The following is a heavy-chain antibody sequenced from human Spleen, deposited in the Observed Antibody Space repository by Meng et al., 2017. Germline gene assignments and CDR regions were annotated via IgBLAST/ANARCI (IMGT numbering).Heavy chain of an antibody. CDR3: ARTYYDSKGAFYI. V-gene: IGHV1-2*02. CDR1: GYTFTGYY. D-gene: IGHD3-22*01. CDR2: INPNSGGT. J-gene: IGHJ3*02. Sequence: ASVKVSCKASGYTFTGYYMHWVRQAPGQGLEWMGWINPNSGGTNYAQKFQGRVTMTRDTSISTAYMELSRLRSDDTAVYYCARTYYDSKGAFYIWGQGTMVTVSS.